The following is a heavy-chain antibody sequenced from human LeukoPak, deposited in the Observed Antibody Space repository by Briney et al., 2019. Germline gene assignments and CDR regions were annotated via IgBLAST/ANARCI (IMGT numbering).Heavy chain of an antibody. CDR3: ARGTSSESYYVGSVDF. J-gene: IGHJ4*02. D-gene: IGHD1-26*01. CDR2: IYYGGST. V-gene: IGHV4-39*01. Sequence: PSETLSLTCTDSSGSISSGNYYWGWIRQPPGMGLEWIGNIYYGGSTYYNPSLKSRVTMSVDTSKNQFSLRLSSVTAADTAVYYCARGTSSESYYVGSVDFWGQGTLVTVSS. CDR1: SGSISSGNYY.